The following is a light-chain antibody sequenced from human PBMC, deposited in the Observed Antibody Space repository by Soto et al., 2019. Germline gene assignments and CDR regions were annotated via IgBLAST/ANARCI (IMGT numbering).Light chain of an antibody. CDR3: QQYASAPLT. CDR1: QPVAKNY. Sequence: DIGLTQSPGTLSLSPGERATLSCRASQPVAKNYLAWYQQQPGQAPRLLIFGASSRATGIPDRFSGSGSGTDFTLTINRLEPEDFAVYYCQQYASAPLTFGGGTKVEIK. V-gene: IGKV3-20*01. CDR2: GAS. J-gene: IGKJ4*01.